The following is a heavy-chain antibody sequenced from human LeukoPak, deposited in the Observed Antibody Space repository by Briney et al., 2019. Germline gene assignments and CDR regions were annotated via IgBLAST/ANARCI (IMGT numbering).Heavy chain of an antibody. CDR2: ISGNGGST. V-gene: IGHV3-43*01. D-gene: IGHD6-19*01. CDR1: GFTLKDYN. CDR3: EKEELSGWSEAAY. J-gene: IGHJ4*02. Sequence: GGSLRLSCAASGFTLKDYNWHWVRQAPGKGLEWVSLISGNGGSTFYADSVKGRFTISRDNSKNSLYLQMNSLRTDDTALYYCEKEELSGWSEAAYWGQGNLVTVSS.